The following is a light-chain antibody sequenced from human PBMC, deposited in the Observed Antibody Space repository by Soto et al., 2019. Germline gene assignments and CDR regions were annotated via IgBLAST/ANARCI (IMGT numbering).Light chain of an antibody. V-gene: IGKV3-11*01. J-gene: IGKJ4*01. CDR2: DAS. CDR3: QQRSNGPT. Sequence: EIVLTQSPATLSLSPGERATLSCRASQSVSSYLAWYHQKPGQAPRLLIYDASNRATGIPARFSGSGSGTDFTLTISSLEPEDFAVYYCQQRSNGPTFGGGTKVEIK. CDR1: QSVSSY.